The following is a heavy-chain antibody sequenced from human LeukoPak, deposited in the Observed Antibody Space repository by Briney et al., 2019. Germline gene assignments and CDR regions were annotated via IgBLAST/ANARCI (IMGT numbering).Heavy chain of an antibody. CDR1: GFTFSSYA. CDR2: ISGSGGST. Sequence: GGSLRLSCAASGFTFSSYAMSWVRQAPGKGLEWVSAISGSGGSTYYADSVKGRFTISRDSSKNTLYLQMNSLRAEDTAVYYCAKDIGFLEWLFDYWGQGTLVTVSS. V-gene: IGHV3-23*01. D-gene: IGHD3-3*01. J-gene: IGHJ4*02. CDR3: AKDIGFLEWLFDY.